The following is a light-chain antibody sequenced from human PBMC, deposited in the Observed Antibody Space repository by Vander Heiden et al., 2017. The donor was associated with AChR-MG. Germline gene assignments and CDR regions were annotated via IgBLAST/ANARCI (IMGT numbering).Light chain of an antibody. J-gene: IGLJ3*02. CDR1: CDSVSTNYY. V-gene: IGLV8-61*01. CDR3: ALYLGSGFWV. Sequence: QTVVTQEPSFTVSPGGTDTPTCALTCDSVSTNYYPSWYPQTPGQAPRTVIYSTNLRSSGVPYRFSGSILGNKAALTITGAQADEESDYYCALYLGSGFWVFGGGTKLTVL. CDR2: STN.